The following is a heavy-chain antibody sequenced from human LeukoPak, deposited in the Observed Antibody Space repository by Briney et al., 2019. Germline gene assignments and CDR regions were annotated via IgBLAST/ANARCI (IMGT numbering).Heavy chain of an antibody. CDR2: IYTSGST. Sequence: PSETLSLTCTVSGGSISSYYWSWIRQPAGKGQEWIGRIYTSGSTNYNPSLKSRVTMSVDTSKNQFSLKLSSVTAADTAVYYCAREYDTTLVGYFDLWGRGTLVTVSS. D-gene: IGHD3-9*01. J-gene: IGHJ2*01. CDR1: GGSISSYY. CDR3: AREYDTTLVGYFDL. V-gene: IGHV4-4*07.